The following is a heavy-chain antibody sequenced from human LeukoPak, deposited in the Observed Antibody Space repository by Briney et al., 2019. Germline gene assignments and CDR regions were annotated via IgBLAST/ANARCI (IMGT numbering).Heavy chain of an antibody. Sequence: GESLRLSCAASGFTFSSYAMRWVRQAPGKGLEWVSAISGSGGSTYYADSVKGRFTISRDNSKNTLYLQMNSLRAEDTAVYYCAKDCPRVRGVISRSYYGMDVWGQGTTVTVSS. V-gene: IGHV3-23*01. CDR1: GFTFSSYA. J-gene: IGHJ6*02. CDR2: ISGSGGST. D-gene: IGHD3-10*01. CDR3: AKDCPRVRGVISRSYYGMDV.